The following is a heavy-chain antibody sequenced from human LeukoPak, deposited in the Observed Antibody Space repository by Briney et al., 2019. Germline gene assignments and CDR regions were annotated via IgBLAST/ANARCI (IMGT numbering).Heavy chain of an antibody. Sequence: SETLSLTCAVYGGSFSGYYWSWIRQPPGKGLEWIGEINHSGSTNNNPSLKSRVTISVDTSKNQFSLKLSSVTAADTAVYYCASASNRYIFDYWGQGTLVTVSS. D-gene: IGHD1-14*01. V-gene: IGHV4-34*01. CDR3: ASASNRYIFDY. J-gene: IGHJ4*02. CDR2: INHSGST. CDR1: GGSFSGYY.